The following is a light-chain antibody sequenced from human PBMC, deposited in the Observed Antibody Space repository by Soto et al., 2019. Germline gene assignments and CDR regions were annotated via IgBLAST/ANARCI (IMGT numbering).Light chain of an antibody. J-gene: IGKJ5*01. CDR2: QAS. Sequence: DIQLTQSPSTLSASVGDRVTITCRASQSFSNWLAWYQQKPGRLPSLLIYQASTLESGVPSRCSGSGSGTEYTLTISSLQPDDFATYYCQQANSCPITFGQGTRLEIK. CDR3: QQANSCPIT. CDR1: QSFSNW. V-gene: IGKV1-5*03.